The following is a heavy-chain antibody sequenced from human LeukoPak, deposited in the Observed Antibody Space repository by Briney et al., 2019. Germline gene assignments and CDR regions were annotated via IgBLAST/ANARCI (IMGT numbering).Heavy chain of an antibody. CDR2: INHSGST. J-gene: IGHJ4*02. CDR3: ARRPGEWLVPGYYFDY. CDR1: GGSFSGYY. Sequence: PSETLSLTCAVYGGSFSGYYWSWIRQPPGKVLEWIGEINHSGSTNYNPSLKSRVTISVDTSKNQFSLKLSSVTAADTAVYYCARRPGEWLVPGYYFDYWGQGTLVTVSS. D-gene: IGHD6-19*01. V-gene: IGHV4-34*01.